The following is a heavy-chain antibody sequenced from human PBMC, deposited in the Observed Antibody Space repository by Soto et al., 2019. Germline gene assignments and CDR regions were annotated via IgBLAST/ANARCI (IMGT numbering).Heavy chain of an antibody. CDR3: ARTYDDSGPNSGGYGYDI. Sequence: PSENLSLTCTVYGGSVSTYYWSWIRQPPGKGLEWIAYIYYSGSTSYNPSLKSRVTISLDTSKNQFSLKLSSVTAADTAVYYCARTYDDSGPNSGGYGYDIWGPGTMVTVSS. J-gene: IGHJ3*02. V-gene: IGHV4-59*02. CDR2: IYYSGST. CDR1: GGSVSTYY. D-gene: IGHD3-22*01.